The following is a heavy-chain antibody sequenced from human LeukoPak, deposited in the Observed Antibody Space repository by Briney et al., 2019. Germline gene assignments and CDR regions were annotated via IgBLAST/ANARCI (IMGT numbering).Heavy chain of an antibody. V-gene: IGHV1-69*13. CDR3: SGVRKGYYYSGMNV. CDR2: IIPIFGTA. J-gene: IGHJ6*02. CDR1: GGTFSSYA. Sequence: SVKVSCKASGGTFSSYAISWVRQAPGQGLEWMGGIIPIFGTANYAQKFQGRVTITADESTSTAYMELSSLRSEDTAVYYCSGVRKGYYYSGMNVGAKGPRSPSP.